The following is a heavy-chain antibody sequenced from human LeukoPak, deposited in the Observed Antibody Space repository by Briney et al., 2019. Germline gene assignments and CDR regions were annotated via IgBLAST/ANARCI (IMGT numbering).Heavy chain of an antibody. CDR2: IYYSGST. V-gene: IGHV4-59*01. J-gene: IGHJ4*02. Sequence: PSETLSLTCTVSGGSISSYYWSWIRQPPGKGLEWIGYIYYSGSTNYNPSLKSRVTISVDTSKNQFSLKLSSVTAADTAVYYCARERGEYSSDWDYWGQGTLVTVSS. CDR1: GGSISSYY. D-gene: IGHD6-6*01. CDR3: ARERGEYSSDWDY.